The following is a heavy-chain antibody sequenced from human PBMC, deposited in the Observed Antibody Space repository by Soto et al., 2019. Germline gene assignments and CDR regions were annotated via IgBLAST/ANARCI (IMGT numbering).Heavy chain of an antibody. J-gene: IGHJ6*02. CDR2: IWYDGSNK. Sequence: GGSLRLSCAASGFRFSDYGVRWVRQAPGKGLEWVAVIWYDGSNKYYADSVKGRFTISRDNSKNTLYLQMNSLRAEDTAVYYCARDLDIVLIGYYGMDVWGQGTTVTVSS. V-gene: IGHV3-33*08. D-gene: IGHD2-8*01. CDR3: ARDLDIVLIGYYGMDV. CDR1: GFRFSDYG.